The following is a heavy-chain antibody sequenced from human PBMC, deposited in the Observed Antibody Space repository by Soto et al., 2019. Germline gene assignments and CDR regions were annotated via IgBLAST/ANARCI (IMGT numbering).Heavy chain of an antibody. D-gene: IGHD3-3*01. CDR1: GFSFTHYT. CDR3: ARANYDFWSGSSNYFGMDV. V-gene: IGHV3-21*06. Sequence: GGSLRLSCAASGFSFTHYTMNWVRQAPGTGLDWVSAISSSGVYIYYADSVQGRFTISRDNARNSLYLQMDSLGAEDTAVYYCARANYDFWSGSSNYFGMDVWGQGTTVTVSS. CDR2: ISSSGVYI. J-gene: IGHJ6*02.